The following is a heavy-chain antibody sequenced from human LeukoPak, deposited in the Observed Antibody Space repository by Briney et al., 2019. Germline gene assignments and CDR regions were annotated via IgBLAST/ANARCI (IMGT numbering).Heavy chain of an antibody. CDR1: GYTFTSYG. V-gene: IGHV1-18*01. CDR3: ARGVCGFSGGSCPDAFDI. Sequence: ASVKVSCKASGYTFTSYGISWVRQAPGQGLEWMGWISAYNGNTNYAQKLQGRVTMTTDTSTSTAYMELRSLRSNDTAVYYCARGVCGFSGGSCPDAFDIWGQGTMVTVSS. CDR2: ISAYNGNT. D-gene: IGHD2-15*01. J-gene: IGHJ3*02.